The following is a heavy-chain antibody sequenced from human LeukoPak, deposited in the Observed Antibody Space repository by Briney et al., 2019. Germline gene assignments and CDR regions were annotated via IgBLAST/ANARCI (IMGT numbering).Heavy chain of an antibody. CDR2: IYSGGST. V-gene: IGHV3-53*01. J-gene: IGHJ6*02. Sequence: PGGSLRLSCAASGFTFSDHYMAWVRQAPGQGLEWVSVIYSGGSTYYADSVKGRFTISRDDSKNTLYLQMNSLRAEDTAVYYCARDALLWFGDGWYYYGMDVWGQGTTVTVSS. CDR3: ARDALLWFGDGWYYYGMDV. D-gene: IGHD3-10*01. CDR1: GFTFSDHY.